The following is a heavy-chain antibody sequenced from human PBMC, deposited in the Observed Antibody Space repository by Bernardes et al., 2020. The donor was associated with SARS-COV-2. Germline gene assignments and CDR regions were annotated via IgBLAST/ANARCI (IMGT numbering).Heavy chain of an antibody. V-gene: IGHV4-31*03. CDR3: ARDEGGFDWPQAFQH. CDR2: IYYSGST. J-gene: IGHJ1*01. CDR1: GGPISSGGYY. Sequence: SETLSLTCTVTGGPISSGGYYWSWIRQHPGKGLERIGYIYYSGSTYYNPSLKSRVTISVDTSKNQFSLKLSSVTAADTAVYYCARDEGGFDWPQAFQHWGQGTLVTVSS. D-gene: IGHD3-9*01.